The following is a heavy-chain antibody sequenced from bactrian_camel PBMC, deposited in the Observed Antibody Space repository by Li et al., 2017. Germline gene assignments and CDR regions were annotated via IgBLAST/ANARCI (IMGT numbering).Heavy chain of an antibody. V-gene: IGHV3S53*01. D-gene: IGHD4*01. CDR2: IDSDGST. CDR3: ATRRGRDWQRWDLERTYNY. J-gene: IGHJ4*01. CDR1: GYTISSYC. Sequence: HVQLVESGGGSVQAGGSLRLSCAASGYTISSYCMGWFRQAPGKEREGVATIDSDGSTMYADSVKGRFTISRDNDANTVYLRMDSLTPDDTAMYYCATRRGRDWQRWDLERTYNYWGHGTQVTVS.